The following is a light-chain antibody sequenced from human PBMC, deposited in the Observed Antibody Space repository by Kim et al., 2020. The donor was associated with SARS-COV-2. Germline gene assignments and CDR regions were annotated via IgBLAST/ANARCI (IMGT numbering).Light chain of an antibody. CDR2: LAS. V-gene: IGKV1-5*03. CDR1: EIIGNW. J-gene: IGKJ2*01. CDR3: QHYIRFPYT. Sequence: SAAVRDRVTLACRAREIIGNWLALYQQKPGKAPKLLIYLASTLESGVPSRFRGSGSGTEFTLTITSLQPDDFATYYCQHYIRFPYTFGQGPRLEL.